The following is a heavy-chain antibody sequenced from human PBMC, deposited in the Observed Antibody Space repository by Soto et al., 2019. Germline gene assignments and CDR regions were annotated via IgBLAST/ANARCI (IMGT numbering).Heavy chain of an antibody. V-gene: IGHV4-31*03. Sequence: QVQLQESGPGLVKPSQTLSLTCSVSGGSISSGDYYWSWVRQHPGKGLEWIGYIFYSGSTYYNPSLKSRDTISLETSKNRFSLKRSSVTAADTAVYYCARGGSGDIVVVAAIDYWGQGTLVTVSS. D-gene: IGHD2-15*01. CDR1: GGSISSGDYY. CDR3: ARGGSGDIVVVAAIDY. J-gene: IGHJ4*02. CDR2: IFYSGST.